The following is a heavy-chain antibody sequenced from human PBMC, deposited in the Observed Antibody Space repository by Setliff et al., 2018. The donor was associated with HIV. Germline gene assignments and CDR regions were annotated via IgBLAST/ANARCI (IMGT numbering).Heavy chain of an antibody. V-gene: IGHV4-39*01. J-gene: IGHJ6*03. CDR3: VNSGYDGDYYYYYMDV. CDR2: LYDTGRT. Sequence: KPSETLSLTCTVSGGSISTTSSYWGWIRQAPAKGLEWIGTLYDTGRTYYNPPLKSRVSIFVDTTKNEFSLNLRSVTAADTAVYFCVNSGYDGDYYYYYMDVWGKGTTVTVSS. CDR1: GGSISTTSSY. D-gene: IGHD5-12*01.